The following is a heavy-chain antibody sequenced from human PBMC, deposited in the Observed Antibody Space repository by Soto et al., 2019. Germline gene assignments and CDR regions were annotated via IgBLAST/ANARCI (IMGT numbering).Heavy chain of an antibody. Sequence: QVQLQESGPGLVKPSETLSLTCTVSGGSISSYYWIWIRQPPGKGLEWIGYIYYSGSTNYNPSLKSRVTISVDTSKNQFSLKLSSVTAADTAVYYCARVTGGLGAFDIWGQGTMVTVSS. D-gene: IGHD2-8*02. CDR2: IYYSGST. J-gene: IGHJ3*02. CDR1: GGSISSYY. CDR3: ARVTGGLGAFDI. V-gene: IGHV4-59*08.